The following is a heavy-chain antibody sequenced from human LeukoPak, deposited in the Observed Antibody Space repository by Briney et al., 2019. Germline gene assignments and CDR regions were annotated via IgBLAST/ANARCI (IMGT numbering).Heavy chain of an antibody. V-gene: IGHV3-30*04. CDR1: GFTFSNYA. J-gene: IGHJ2*01. Sequence: GGSLRLSCAASGFTFSNYAMSWVRQAPGKGLEWVAVISYDGSNKYYADSVKGRFTISRDNSKNTLYLQMNGLRAEDTAVYYCAREGYCSSTSCYNWYFDLWGRGTLVTVSS. CDR3: AREGYCSSTSCYNWYFDL. D-gene: IGHD2-2*02. CDR2: ISYDGSNK.